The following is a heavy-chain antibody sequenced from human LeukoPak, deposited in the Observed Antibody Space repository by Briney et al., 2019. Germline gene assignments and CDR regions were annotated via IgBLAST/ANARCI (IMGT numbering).Heavy chain of an antibody. D-gene: IGHD4-17*01. V-gene: IGHV4-4*07. CDR2: IYTSGTT. J-gene: IGHJ4*02. CDR3: ARGYGDYVGIENYFDY. Sequence: KPSETLSLTCTLPGASISTYYWTWLRQPAGKGLGWVGRIYTSGTTNYNPSLKNRVTMSVDTSKNQFSLKLSSVTAADTAVYYCARGYGDYVGIENYFDYWGQGTLVTVSS. CDR1: GASISTYY.